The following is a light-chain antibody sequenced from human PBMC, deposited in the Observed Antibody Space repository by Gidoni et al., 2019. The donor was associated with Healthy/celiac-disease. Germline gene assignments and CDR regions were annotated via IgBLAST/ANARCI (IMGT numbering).Light chain of an antibody. Sequence: DIVMTQSPDSLAVSLGERATINCKSSQSVLYSSNNKNYLAWYQQKPGQPPKLLIYWASTRESGVPDRFSGSGSGTDFTLTISSLQAEDVAVYYCQQYYTHTFXXXTKLEIK. V-gene: IGKV4-1*01. J-gene: IGKJ2*01. CDR3: QQYYTHT. CDR1: QSVLYSSNNKNY. CDR2: WAS.